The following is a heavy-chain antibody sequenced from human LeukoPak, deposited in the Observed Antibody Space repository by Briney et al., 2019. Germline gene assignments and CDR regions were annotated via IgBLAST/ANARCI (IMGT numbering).Heavy chain of an antibody. Sequence: PGRSLRLSCAASGFTFSYYAMHWVRQAPGKGLEWISYISGTGSITYYADSVKGRFTISRDNAKNSLYLQMNSLRAEDTAVYCCARQIYGGDYWGQGTLVTVSS. D-gene: IGHD3-16*01. CDR3: ARQIYGGDY. J-gene: IGHJ4*02. CDR1: GFTFSYYA. CDR2: ISGTGSIT. V-gene: IGHV3-48*03.